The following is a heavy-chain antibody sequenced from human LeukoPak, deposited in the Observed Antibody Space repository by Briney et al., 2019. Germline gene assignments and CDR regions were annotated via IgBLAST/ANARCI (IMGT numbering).Heavy chain of an antibody. CDR1: GGTFSSYA. CDR2: IIPIFGTA. D-gene: IGHD2-15*01. V-gene: IGHV1-69*01. CDR3: ASPGVVVADVTYYYYYYGMDV. J-gene: IGHJ6*04. Sequence: GSSVKVSCKASGGTFSSYAISWVRQAPGQGLEWMGGIIPIFGTANYAQKFQGRVTITADESTSTAYMELSSLRSEDTAVYYCASPGVVVADVTYYYYYYGMDVWGKGTTVTVSS.